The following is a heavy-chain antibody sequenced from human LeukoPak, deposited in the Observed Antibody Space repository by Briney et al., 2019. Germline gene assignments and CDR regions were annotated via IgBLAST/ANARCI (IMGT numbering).Heavy chain of an antibody. CDR2: IYPGDSDT. Sequence: GESLKISCKGSEYSFTYYWIGWVRQMPGKGLEWMGIIYPGDSDTRYGPSFQGQVTISADKSIGTAYLQWSSLKASDTAMYYCARQDGYESYYFDYWGQGTPVTVSS. CDR3: ARQDGYESYYFDY. V-gene: IGHV5-51*01. D-gene: IGHD5-12*01. J-gene: IGHJ4*02. CDR1: EYSFTYYW.